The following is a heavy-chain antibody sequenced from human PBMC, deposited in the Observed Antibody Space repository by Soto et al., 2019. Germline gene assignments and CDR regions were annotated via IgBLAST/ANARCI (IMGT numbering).Heavy chain of an antibody. J-gene: IGHJ5*02. Sequence: WETLSLTCTVSGGSFSSYYWSWIRQPAGKGLEWIGRIYASGSTNYNPSLKSRVTMSVHTSKKQFSLQLRSVTAADTAVYYCARLSGNWFDPWGQGTLVTVSS. CDR1: GGSFSSYY. V-gene: IGHV4-4*07. D-gene: IGHD3-10*01. CDR2: IYASGST. CDR3: ARLSGNWFDP.